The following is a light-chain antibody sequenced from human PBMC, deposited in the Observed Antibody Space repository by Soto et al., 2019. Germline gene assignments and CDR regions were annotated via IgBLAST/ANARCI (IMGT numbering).Light chain of an antibody. V-gene: IGKV3-20*01. CDR3: QQYDTSLYT. J-gene: IGKJ2*01. Sequence: EIVLTQSPGTLSLSPGERATLPCRASQSVSNSYLAWYQQKPGQAPRLLMYGASNRATGIPDRFSGSGSGTDFTLTISRLEPEDFAVYYCQQYDTSLYTFGQGTKLEIK. CDR1: QSVSNSY. CDR2: GAS.